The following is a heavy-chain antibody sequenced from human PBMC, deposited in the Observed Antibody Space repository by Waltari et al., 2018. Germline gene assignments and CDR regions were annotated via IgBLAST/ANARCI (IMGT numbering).Heavy chain of an antibody. CDR3: TRGYSSSALLEF. D-gene: IGHD5-12*01. CDR2: IRKKGSGGAT. CDR1: GFTFTDYA. J-gene: IGHJ4*02. V-gene: IGHV3-49*04. Sequence: EVQMVESGGGLVQTGRSLRLSCTASGFTFTDYAMGWVRQAPGKGLEGVGVIRKKGSGGATEYAASGIGRFTISRDDSKSIAYLQMNSLNTDDTAVYFCTRGYSSSALLEFWGQGTLVTVSS.